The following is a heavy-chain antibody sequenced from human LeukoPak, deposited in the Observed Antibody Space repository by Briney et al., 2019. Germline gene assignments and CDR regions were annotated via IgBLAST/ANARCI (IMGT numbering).Heavy chain of an antibody. V-gene: IGHV3-23*01. CDR2: ISGSGGST. D-gene: IGHD2-8*01. Sequence: TGGSLRLSCAASGFTFSSYGMSWVRQAPGKGLEWVSAISGSGGSTYYADSVKGRFTISRDNSKNTLYLQMNSLRAEDTAVYYCAKEGDIVLMVYGTWGQGTLVTVSS. CDR1: GFTFSSYG. J-gene: IGHJ5*02. CDR3: AKEGDIVLMVYGT.